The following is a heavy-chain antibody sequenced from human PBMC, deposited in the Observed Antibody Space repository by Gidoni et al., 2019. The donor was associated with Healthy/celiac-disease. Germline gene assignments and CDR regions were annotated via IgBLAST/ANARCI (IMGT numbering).Heavy chain of an antibody. Sequence: QVQLVESGGGVVQPGRSLRLSCAASGFTFSSYAMHWVRQAPGKGLEWVAVISYDGSNKYDADSVKGRFTISRDNSKNTLYLQMNSLRAEDTAVYYCARDRVAPGDLLVRYFDYWGQGTLVTVSS. CDR2: ISYDGSNK. J-gene: IGHJ4*02. V-gene: IGHV3-30-3*01. CDR1: GFTFSSYA. CDR3: ARDRVAPGDLLVRYFDY. D-gene: IGHD2-21*02.